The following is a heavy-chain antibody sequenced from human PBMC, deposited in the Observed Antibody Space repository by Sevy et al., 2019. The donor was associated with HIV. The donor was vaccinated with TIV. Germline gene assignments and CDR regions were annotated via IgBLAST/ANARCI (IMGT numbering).Heavy chain of an antibody. CDR3: ARDRAGYCGIDY. J-gene: IGHJ4*02. D-gene: IGHD1-26*01. V-gene: IGHV3-21*01. Sequence: GGSLRLSCAASGFTFSSYSMNWVRQAPGKGLEWVSSISSSSSYIYYADSVKGRFTISRDNAKNSLYLQMNSLRAEDTAVYYCARDRAGYCGIDYWGQGTLVTVSS. CDR1: GFTFSSYS. CDR2: ISSSSSYI.